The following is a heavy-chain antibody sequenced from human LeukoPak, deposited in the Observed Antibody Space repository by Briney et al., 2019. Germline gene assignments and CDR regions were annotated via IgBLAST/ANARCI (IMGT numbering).Heavy chain of an antibody. CDR1: GFTVSSYG. Sequence: GGSLRLSCAASGFTVSSYGMHWVRQAPGKGLEWVAVIWNDANNKYYANSVKGRFSISRDNSKNTLYLQMNSLRAEDTAVYYCAKAPYCSGGSCYLDYWGQGTLVTVSS. CDR3: AKAPYCSGGSCYLDY. CDR2: IWNDANNK. J-gene: IGHJ4*02. D-gene: IGHD2-15*01. V-gene: IGHV3-33*06.